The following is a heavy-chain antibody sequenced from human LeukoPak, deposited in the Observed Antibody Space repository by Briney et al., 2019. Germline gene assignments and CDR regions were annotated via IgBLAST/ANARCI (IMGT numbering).Heavy chain of an antibody. CDR2: INHSGST. CDR1: GGSFSGYH. CDR3: ARSRGHYYGMDV. J-gene: IGHJ6*02. V-gene: IGHV4-34*01. Sequence: SETLSLTCAVYGGSFSGYHWSWIRQPPGKGLEWIGEINHSGSTNYNPSLKSRVTISVDTSKNQFSLKLSSVTAADTAVYYCARSRGHYYGMDVWGQGTTVTVSS.